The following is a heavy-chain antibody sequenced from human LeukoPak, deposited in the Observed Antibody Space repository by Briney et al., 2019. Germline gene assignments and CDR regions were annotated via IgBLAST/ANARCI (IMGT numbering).Heavy chain of an antibody. J-gene: IGHJ3*02. CDR1: GYTFTSYG. CDR2: ISAYNGNT. D-gene: IGHD3-10*01. CDR3: ARLYYYGNDAFDI. V-gene: IGHV1-18*01. Sequence: ASVKVSCKASGYTFTSYGISWVRQAPGQGLEWMGWISAYNGNTNYAQKLQGRVTMTTDTSTSTAYTELRSLRSDDTAVYYCARLYYYGNDAFDIWGQGTMVTVSS.